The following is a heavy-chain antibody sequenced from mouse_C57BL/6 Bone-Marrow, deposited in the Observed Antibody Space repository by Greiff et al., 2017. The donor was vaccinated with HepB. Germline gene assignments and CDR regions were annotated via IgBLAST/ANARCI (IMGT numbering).Heavy chain of an antibody. D-gene: IGHD2-4*01. Sequence: EVKLVESGPGLVKPSQSLSLTCSVTGYSITSGYYWNWIRQFPGNKLEWMGYISYDGSNNYNPSLKNRISITRDTSKNQFFLKLNSVTTKDTATYYCARGGIYYDYDGFAYWGQGTLVTVSA. CDR1: GYSITSGYY. CDR3: ARGGIYYDYDGFAY. J-gene: IGHJ3*01. CDR2: ISYDGSN. V-gene: IGHV3-6*01.